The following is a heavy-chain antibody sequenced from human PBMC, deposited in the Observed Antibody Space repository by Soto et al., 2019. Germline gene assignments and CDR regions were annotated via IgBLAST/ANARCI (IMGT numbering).Heavy chain of an antibody. CDR3: AHTGGWQPIDY. V-gene: IGHV2-5*02. J-gene: IGHJ4*01. Sequence: QITLKESGPTLVKPTQTLTLTCTFSGFSLSTGGVGVGWIRQPPGKALEWLALIYWDDDKRYSPFLKSRLTITKDTSKNQVVLTMTNMDPVDAGTYYCAHTGGWQPIDYWGHGTLVTVSS. D-gene: IGHD6-13*01. CDR1: GFSLSTGGVG. CDR2: IYWDDDK.